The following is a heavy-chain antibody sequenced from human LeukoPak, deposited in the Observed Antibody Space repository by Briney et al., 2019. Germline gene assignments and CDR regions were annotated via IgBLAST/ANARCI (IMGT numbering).Heavy chain of an antibody. J-gene: IGHJ4*01. Sequence: GGSLRLSCAASGFTFSNSAMSWVRQAPGKGLEGVSTLSGSGITTYYADSVKGRFTISRDNSKNTLYLQMNSLRAEDTVVYYCAKGIYSSGWSYFDYWGHGTLVTVSS. D-gene: IGHD6-19*01. CDR1: GFTFSNSA. CDR2: LSGSGITT. CDR3: AKGIYSSGWSYFDY. V-gene: IGHV3-23*01.